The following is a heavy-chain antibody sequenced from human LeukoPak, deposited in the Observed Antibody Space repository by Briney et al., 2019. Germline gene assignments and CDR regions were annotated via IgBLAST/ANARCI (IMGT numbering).Heavy chain of an antibody. J-gene: IGHJ4*02. CDR1: GGSISSSSYY. CDR3: ARLEAVAGILDY. Sequence: SETLSLTCTVSGGSISSSSYYWGWIRQPPGKGLEWIGSVYYSGGTYYNPSLKSRVTISVDTSKNQFSLKLSSVTAADTAVYYCARLEAVAGILDYWGQGTLVTVSS. CDR2: VYYSGGT. V-gene: IGHV4-39*01. D-gene: IGHD6-19*01.